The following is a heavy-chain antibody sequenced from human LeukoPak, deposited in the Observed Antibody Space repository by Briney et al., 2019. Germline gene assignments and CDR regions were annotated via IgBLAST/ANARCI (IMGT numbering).Heavy chain of an antibody. CDR1: GGSISSYY. CDR3: ARGGGYYGSGRHYYFDY. D-gene: IGHD3-10*01. J-gene: IGHJ4*02. V-gene: IGHV4-59*01. CDR2: IYYGGST. Sequence: SETLSLTCTVSGGSISSYYWSWIRQPPGKGREWIGYIYYGGSTNYNPSLKSRVTISVDTSKNQFSLKLSSVTAADTAVYYCARGGGYYGSGRHYYFDYWGQGTLVTVSS.